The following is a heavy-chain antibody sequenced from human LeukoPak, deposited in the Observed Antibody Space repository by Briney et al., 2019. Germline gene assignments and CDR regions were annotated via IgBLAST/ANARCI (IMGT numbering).Heavy chain of an antibody. CDR3: AKGELLWFGELPDY. Sequence: GGSLRLSCAASGFTFSSYAMSWVRQAPGKGLEWVSAISGSGGSTYYADSVKGRFTISRDNSKNTLYLQMNSLRAEDTALYYCAKGELLWFGELPDYWGQGTLVTVSS. J-gene: IGHJ4*02. D-gene: IGHD3-10*01. V-gene: IGHV3-23*01. CDR1: GFTFSSYA. CDR2: ISGSGGST.